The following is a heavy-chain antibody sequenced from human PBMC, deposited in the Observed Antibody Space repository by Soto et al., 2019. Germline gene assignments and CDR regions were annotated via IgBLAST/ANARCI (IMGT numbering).Heavy chain of an antibody. Sequence: QVQLVESGGGVVQPGRSLRLSCAASGFTFSNYDMHWVRQAPDKGLECVALIWYDGSDKYYADSVKGRFTISRDNSKNTLYLQMNSLRVEDTAVYYCARDWFVNWTDGAQGYWGQGTLVTVSS. CDR1: GFTFSNYD. J-gene: IGHJ4*02. CDR2: IWYDGSDK. V-gene: IGHV3-33*01. CDR3: ARDWFVNWTDGAQGY. D-gene: IGHD3-10*01.